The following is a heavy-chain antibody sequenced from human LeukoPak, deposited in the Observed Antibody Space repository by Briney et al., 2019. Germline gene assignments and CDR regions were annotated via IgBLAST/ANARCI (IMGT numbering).Heavy chain of an antibody. J-gene: IGHJ4*02. D-gene: IGHD3-16*02. V-gene: IGHV4-34*01. Sequence: PSETLSLTCAVYGGSFSGDYWSWIRQPPGKGLEWIGEINHSGSTNYNPSLKSRVTISVDTSKNQFSLKLSSVTAADTAVYYCARRKYDYVWGSYLHIDYWGQGTLVTVSS. CDR1: GGSFSGDY. CDR3: ARRKYDYVWGSYLHIDY. CDR2: INHSGST.